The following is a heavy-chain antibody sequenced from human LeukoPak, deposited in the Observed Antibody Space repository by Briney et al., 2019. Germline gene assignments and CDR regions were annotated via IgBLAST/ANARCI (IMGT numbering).Heavy chain of an antibody. V-gene: IGHV3-48*03. CDR3: ARVSSSGRGGEY. D-gene: IGHD6-19*01. J-gene: IGHJ4*02. CDR1: GFTFSSYE. Sequence: PGGSLRLSCAASGFTFSSYEMNWVRQAPGKGLEWVSYISSSGSTIYYADSVKGRFTISRDNAKNSLYLQMNSLRAEDTAVYYCARVSSSGRGGEYWGEGTLVSVSS. CDR2: ISSSGSTI.